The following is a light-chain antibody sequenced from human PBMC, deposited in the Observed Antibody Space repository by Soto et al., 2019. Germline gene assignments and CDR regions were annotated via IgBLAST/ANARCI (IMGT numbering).Light chain of an antibody. Sequence: EIVMTQSPASLSVSPGERATLSCRASQSVGSNLAWYRQRPGQAPRLLIYGASTRATGISVRFSGSGSGTESTLIFASMQSEDCSDDYCLQYRNWPPAFGQVTTVEI. V-gene: IGKV3-15*01. J-gene: IGKJ1*01. CDR1: QSVGSN. CDR2: GAS. CDR3: LQYRNWPPA.